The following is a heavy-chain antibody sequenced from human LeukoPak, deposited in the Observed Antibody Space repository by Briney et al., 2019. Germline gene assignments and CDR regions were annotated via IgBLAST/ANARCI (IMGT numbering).Heavy chain of an antibody. CDR1: GGSIGSSSYY. V-gene: IGHV4-39*07. Sequence: SETLSLTCTVSGGSIGSSSYYWGWIRQPPGKGLEWIGSIHYSGSIHYNPSLKSRVTISEDTSKNQFSLKLSSVTAADTAVYFCARGRYCSGGSCYFRFDPWGQGTLVTASS. CDR2: IHYSGSI. CDR3: ARGRYCSGGSCYFRFDP. J-gene: IGHJ5*02. D-gene: IGHD2-15*01.